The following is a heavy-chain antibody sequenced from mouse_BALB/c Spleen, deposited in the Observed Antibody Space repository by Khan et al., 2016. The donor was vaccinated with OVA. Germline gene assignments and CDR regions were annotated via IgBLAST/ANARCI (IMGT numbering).Heavy chain of an antibody. CDR3: TRKDYYDYDPFPY. CDR1: GYSITSEYA. Sequence: VQLKQSGPGLVKPSQSLSLTCTVTGYSITSEYAWNWIRQFPGNELEWMGYINYSGNTRYNPSLKSRISITRDTYKHQFFLQLTSVTTEDTATYYCTRKDYYDYDPFPYWGQGTLVTVS. J-gene: IGHJ3*01. V-gene: IGHV3-2*02. CDR2: INYSGNT. D-gene: IGHD2-4*01.